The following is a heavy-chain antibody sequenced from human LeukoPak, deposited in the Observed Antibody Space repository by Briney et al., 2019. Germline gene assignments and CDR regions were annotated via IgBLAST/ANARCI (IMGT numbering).Heavy chain of an antibody. CDR3: ARSTTMIARGDY. CDR1: GYSFTNYW. CDR2: IYPGDSDT. D-gene: IGHD3-22*01. J-gene: IGHJ4*02. V-gene: IGHV5-51*01. Sequence: GESLKISCKGSGYSFTNYWIGWVRQMPGKGLEWMGIIYPGDSDTKYSPSFQGQVTISADKSINIAYLQWSSLKASDTAMHYCARSTTMIARGDYWGQGTLVTVSS.